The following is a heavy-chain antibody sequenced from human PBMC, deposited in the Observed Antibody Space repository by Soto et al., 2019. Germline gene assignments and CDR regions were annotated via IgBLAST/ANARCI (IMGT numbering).Heavy chain of an antibody. V-gene: IGHV1-24*01. CDR1: GYTLTEFS. Sequence: GASVKVSCKVSGYTLTEFSMHWVRQAPGKGLGWMGGLDPEDAETIYAQKFQGRVTMTEDTSTDTAYMELSSLRSEDTAVYYCATTLGSSLQNDYYGMDVWGQGTTVTVSS. CDR2: LDPEDAET. D-gene: IGHD6-6*01. CDR3: ATTLGSSLQNDYYGMDV. J-gene: IGHJ6*02.